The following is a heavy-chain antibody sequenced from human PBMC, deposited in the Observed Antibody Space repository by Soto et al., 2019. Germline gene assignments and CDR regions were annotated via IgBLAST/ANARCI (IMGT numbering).Heavy chain of an antibody. CDR3: AKDAVYNDGLWLVAN. J-gene: IGHJ4*02. CDR2: ISNSGRST. V-gene: IGHV3-23*01. CDR1: GFTFSNFA. D-gene: IGHD5-12*01. Sequence: EVQLLESGGGLAQPGGSLRLSCAASGFTFSNFAMSWVRQAPGKGLEWVSSISNSGRSTYYADSVKGRFTISKDNSKNTLYLQMNSLRAEDTAIYYCAKDAVYNDGLWLVANWGQGTLVTVSS.